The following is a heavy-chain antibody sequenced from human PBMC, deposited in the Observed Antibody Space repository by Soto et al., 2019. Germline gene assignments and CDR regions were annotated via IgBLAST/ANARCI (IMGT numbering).Heavy chain of an antibody. D-gene: IGHD3-16*01. J-gene: IGHJ4*02. CDR2: SYYSGST. V-gene: IGHV4-59*01. Sequence: QVHLQESGPGLVKPSETLSLTCTVSGASIRNYYWSWIRQPPGKGLEWIGFSYYSGSTNYNPSLNSRVTMSVDTSKNQFSLKLTSVTAADTAVYYCARDQNGGPHFDYWGQGSLVTVSS. CDR3: ARDQNGGPHFDY. CDR1: GASIRNYY.